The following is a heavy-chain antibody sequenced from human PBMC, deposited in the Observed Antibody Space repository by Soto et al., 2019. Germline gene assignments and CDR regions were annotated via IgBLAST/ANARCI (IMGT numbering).Heavy chain of an antibody. CDR2: IDPSGNGT. CDR3: AINYYDSSAYLY. Sequence: QVQLVQSGAEVKKPGASVKVSCKASGHTLINYYMHWVRQAPGQGLDWLGKIDPSGNGTSYAERFQGRITLTSDTSTNTVYVELSSLRSEDTAIYYCAINYYDSSAYLYWGQGTLVTGSS. V-gene: IGHV1-46*01. J-gene: IGHJ4*02. CDR1: GHTLINYY. D-gene: IGHD3-22*01.